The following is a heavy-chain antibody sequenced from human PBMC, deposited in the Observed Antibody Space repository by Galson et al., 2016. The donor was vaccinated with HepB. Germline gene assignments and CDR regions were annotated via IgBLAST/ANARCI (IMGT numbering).Heavy chain of an antibody. Sequence: SLRLSCAASGFTFSTYAMSWVRQGPGKGLEWVSGVSGSGSSTDYADSVQGRFTISRDNSKNTLYLQMNSLRAEDTAVYYCAKDGLVVNADYYYGVDVWGQGTTVTVSS. V-gene: IGHV3-23*01. D-gene: IGHD2-15*01. CDR1: GFTFSTYA. CDR2: VSGSGSST. J-gene: IGHJ6*02. CDR3: AKDGLVVNADYYYGVDV.